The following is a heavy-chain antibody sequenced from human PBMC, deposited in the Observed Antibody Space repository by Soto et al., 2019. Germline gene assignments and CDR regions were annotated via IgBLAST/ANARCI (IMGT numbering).Heavy chain of an antibody. J-gene: IGHJ6*02. CDR2: IGPIFGTA. CDR1: GGTFSSDA. V-gene: IGHV1-69*13. Sequence: SVKVSCKASGGTFSSDAISWLRQTTGQGLEWMGGIGPIFGTASDAQKFQDRVTITADESTSTAYMELRSLSSEDTAVYYCARAGNYYDSSGYINYYYGMDVWGQGTTVTVSS. D-gene: IGHD3-22*01. CDR3: ARAGNYYDSSGYINYYYGMDV.